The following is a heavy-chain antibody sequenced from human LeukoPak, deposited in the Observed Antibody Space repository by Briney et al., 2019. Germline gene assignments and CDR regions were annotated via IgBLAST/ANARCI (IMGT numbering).Heavy chain of an antibody. CDR2: INHIGST. J-gene: IGHJ4*02. CDR3: ASVYGDYGSPASPIDY. CDR1: GGSFSGYY. V-gene: IGHV4-34*01. Sequence: PSETLSLTCAVYGGSFSGYYWSWIRQPPGKGLEWIGEINHIGSTNYNPSLKSRVTISVDTSKNQFSLKLSSVTDADTAVYYCASVYGDYGSPASPIDYWGQGTLVTVSS. D-gene: IGHD4-17*01.